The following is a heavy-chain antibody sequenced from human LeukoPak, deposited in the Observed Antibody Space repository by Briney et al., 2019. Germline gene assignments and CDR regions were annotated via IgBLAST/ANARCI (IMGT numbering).Heavy chain of an antibody. J-gene: IGHJ4*02. CDR3: SRATTYDILAGYSDY. V-gene: IGHV3-21*01. CDR2: ISSSSSYM. D-gene: IGHD3-9*01. Sequence: GGSLRLTCTASGFTFNFYSMNWVRPAPGKGLEWVSSISSSSSYMYYADSVKGRFTITRDNAKKSLYLQMNSLRAKDTAVYYCSRATTYDILAGYSDYWGQGTLVTVSS. CDR1: GFTFNFYS.